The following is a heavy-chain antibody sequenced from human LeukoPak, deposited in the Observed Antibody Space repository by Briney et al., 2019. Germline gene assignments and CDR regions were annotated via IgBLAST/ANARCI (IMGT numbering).Heavy chain of an antibody. CDR3: ARDHKKRSSGWGYYYYYGMDV. Sequence: GASVKVSCKASGYTFTSYGISWVRQAPGQGLEWMGWISAYNGNTNYAQKLQGRVTMTTDTSTSTAYMELRSLRSDDTAVYYYARDHKKRSSGWGYYYYYGMDVWGKGTTVTVSS. D-gene: IGHD6-19*01. CDR2: ISAYNGNT. J-gene: IGHJ6*04. CDR1: GYTFTSYG. V-gene: IGHV1-18*04.